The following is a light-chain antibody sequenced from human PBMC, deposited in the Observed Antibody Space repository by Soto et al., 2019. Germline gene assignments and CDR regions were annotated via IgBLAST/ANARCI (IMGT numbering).Light chain of an antibody. CDR3: QQYNNWHTIT. Sequence: ETEMTQSPATLSVSPGERATLSCSASQSVSSKLAWYQQKPGQAPRLLIYGASTRATGIPARFSGSGSGTEFTLSISSLKSEDSAVYYCQQYNNWHTITFGQGTRLEIK. CDR2: GAS. CDR1: QSVSSK. V-gene: IGKV3D-15*01. J-gene: IGKJ5*01.